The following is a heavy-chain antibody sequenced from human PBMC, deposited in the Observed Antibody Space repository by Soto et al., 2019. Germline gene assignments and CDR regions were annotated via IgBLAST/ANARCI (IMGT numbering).Heavy chain of an antibody. CDR3: ARVHLGELSLPWFDP. J-gene: IGHJ5*02. Sequence: GESLKISCKGSGYSFTSYWIGWVRQMPGKGLEWMGIIYPGDSDTRYSPSFQGQVTISADKSISTAYLQWSSLKASDTAMYYCARVHLGELSLPWFDPWGQGTLVTVSS. CDR2: IYPGDSDT. CDR1: GYSFTSYW. D-gene: IGHD3-16*02. V-gene: IGHV5-51*01.